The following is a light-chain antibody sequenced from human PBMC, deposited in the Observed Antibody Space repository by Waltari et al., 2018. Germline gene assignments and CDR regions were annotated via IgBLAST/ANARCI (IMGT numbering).Light chain of an antibody. CDR1: QSSNSN. Sequence: DIVMTQSLATLSVFRGAVITLSCRASQSSNSNLAWYQQKPGQAPKFLISGASNRATGIPARFSGSGSGTEFTLTISSLQSEDFAVYYCQQYNNWPKTFGQGTKVELK. CDR3: QQYNNWPKT. V-gene: IGKV3-15*01. CDR2: GAS. J-gene: IGKJ1*01.